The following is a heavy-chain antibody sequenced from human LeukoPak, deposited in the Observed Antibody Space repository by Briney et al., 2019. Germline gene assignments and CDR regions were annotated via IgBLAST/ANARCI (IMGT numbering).Heavy chain of an antibody. J-gene: IGHJ5*02. Sequence: SETLSLTCTVSGGSIGSSTYYWGWIRQPPGKGLEWIGSIYYSGSTYYNPFLKSRVTISVDTSKNQFSLNLTSVTAADTAVYYCARSTTIKGWFDPWGQGTLVTVSS. CDR1: GGSIGSSTYY. CDR2: IYYSGST. D-gene: IGHD4-11*01. CDR3: ARSTTIKGWFDP. V-gene: IGHV4-39*01.